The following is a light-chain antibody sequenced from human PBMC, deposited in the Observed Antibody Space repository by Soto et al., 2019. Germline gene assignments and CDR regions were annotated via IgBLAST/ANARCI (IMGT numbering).Light chain of an antibody. J-gene: IGLJ1*01. CDR2: GNT. V-gene: IGLV1-40*01. CDR3: QSYDSSLSVLYV. CDR1: SSNIGAGYE. Sequence: QSVLTQPPSVSGAPGQRVTISCTGSSSNIGAGYEVYWFQQLPGTAPKLLIYGNTNRPSGVPDRFSGSKSDTSASLAITGLQPEDEADYYCQSYDSSLSVLYVFGTGTKVTVL.